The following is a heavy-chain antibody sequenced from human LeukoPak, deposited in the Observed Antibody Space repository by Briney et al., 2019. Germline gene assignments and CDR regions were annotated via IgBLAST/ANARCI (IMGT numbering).Heavy chain of an antibody. CDR2: IIGSGDET. Sequence: GGSLRLSCAGSGFTFRKYAMNWVRQAPGKGLEWVSGIIGSGDETYFADSVRGRFTISRDNSKNTLYLQMNSLRAEDTALYYCASDLVGSTSTFAYWGQGTLVTVSS. CDR1: GFTFRKYA. D-gene: IGHD1-26*01. J-gene: IGHJ4*02. V-gene: IGHV3-23*01. CDR3: ASDLVGSTSTFAY.